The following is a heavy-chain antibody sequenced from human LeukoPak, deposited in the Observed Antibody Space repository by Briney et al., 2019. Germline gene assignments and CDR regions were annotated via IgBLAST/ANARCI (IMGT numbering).Heavy chain of an antibody. V-gene: IGHV3-23*01. CDR2: ISARGGTT. CDR3: ARDLGGSGSWSIDY. J-gene: IGHJ4*02. Sequence: GGSLRLSCAASGFTFNSYAMSWVRQAPGKGLEWVSAISARGGTTYYADSVKGRFTISRDNAKNSLYLQMNSLRAEDTAVYYCARDLGGSGSWSIDYWGQGTLVTVSS. D-gene: IGHD3-10*01. CDR1: GFTFNSYA.